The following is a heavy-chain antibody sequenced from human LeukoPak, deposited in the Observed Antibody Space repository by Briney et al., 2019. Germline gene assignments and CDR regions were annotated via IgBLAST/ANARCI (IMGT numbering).Heavy chain of an antibody. J-gene: IGHJ5*02. Sequence: SETLSLTCVVYGGSFSGYYWSWIRQPPGKGLEWIGEINHSGSTNYNPSLKSRVTISVDTSKNQFSLKLSSVTAADTAVYYCARKGRRGPRGWFDPWGQGTLVTVSS. CDR1: GGSFSGYY. CDR2: INHSGST. D-gene: IGHD1-1*01. CDR3: ARKGRRGPRGWFDP. V-gene: IGHV4-34*01.